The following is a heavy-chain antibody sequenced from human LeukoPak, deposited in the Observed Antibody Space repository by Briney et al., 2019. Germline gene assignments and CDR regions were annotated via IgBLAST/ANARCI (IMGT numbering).Heavy chain of an antibody. CDR1: GGSISGYY. CDR2: INHSGST. D-gene: IGHD5-24*01. Sequence: SETLSLTCTVSGGSISGYYWSWIRQPPGKGLEWIGEINHSGSTNYNPSLKSRVTISVDTSKNQFSLKLSSVTAADTAVYYCARGLLDGYNYYFDYWGQGTLVTVSS. V-gene: IGHV4-34*01. J-gene: IGHJ4*02. CDR3: ARGLLDGYNYYFDY.